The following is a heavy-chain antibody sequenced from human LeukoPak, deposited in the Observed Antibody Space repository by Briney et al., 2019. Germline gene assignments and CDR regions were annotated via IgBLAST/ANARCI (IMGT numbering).Heavy chain of an antibody. CDR1: GFTFSSYE. Sequence: GGSLRLSCAASGFTFSSYEMNWVRQAPGKGLEWVSYISSGGSIIYYADSVKGRFTISRDNAKNSLYLQMNSLRAEDTAVYYCAREVSGYDFGYWGQGTLVTVSS. V-gene: IGHV3-48*03. CDR2: ISSGGSII. D-gene: IGHD5-12*01. CDR3: AREVSGYDFGY. J-gene: IGHJ4*02.